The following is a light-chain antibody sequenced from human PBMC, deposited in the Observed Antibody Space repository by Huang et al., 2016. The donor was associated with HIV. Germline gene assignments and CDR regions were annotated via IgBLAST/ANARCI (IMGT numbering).Light chain of an antibody. V-gene: IGKV2-30*02. Sequence: VVLTQSPLYLSVTLGQPASISCRSSQSLIHSNRNTYLHWFQQRPGQSPRRLISQVSRRDAGVPDRCSGSGSGTDFTLKISRVEAEDVGVYYCMQGTHLFTFGGGTRVDIK. J-gene: IGKJ4*01. CDR1: QSLIHSNRNTY. CDR2: QVS. CDR3: MQGTHLFT.